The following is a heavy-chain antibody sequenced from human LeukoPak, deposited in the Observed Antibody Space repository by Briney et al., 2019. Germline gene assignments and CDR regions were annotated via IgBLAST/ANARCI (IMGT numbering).Heavy chain of an antibody. CDR3: ARNNDFWTRLDIDY. J-gene: IGHJ4*02. V-gene: IGHV4-39*07. CDR2: VYFSGST. CDR1: GASIGRTTYY. D-gene: IGHD3-3*01. Sequence: SETLSLTCTVSGASIGRTTYYWAWIRQPPGKGLEWLGNVYFSGSTYDNPSLKSRVTISVDTSKNQFSLSLTSVTAADTAVYYCARNNDFWTRLDIDYWGQGILVTVSA.